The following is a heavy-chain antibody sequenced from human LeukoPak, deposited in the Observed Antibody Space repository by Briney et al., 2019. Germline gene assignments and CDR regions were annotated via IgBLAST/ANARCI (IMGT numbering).Heavy chain of an antibody. Sequence: GGSLRLSCAASGFTFSSHAMSWVRQAPEKGLEWVSGISGSGGTSYYADSVKGRFTISRDNGKNSVYLQMDSLRAEDTATYYCARGTGDYWGQGTRVTVSS. V-gene: IGHV3-23*01. CDR1: GFTFSSHA. CDR3: ARGTGDY. J-gene: IGHJ4*02. CDR2: ISGSGGTS.